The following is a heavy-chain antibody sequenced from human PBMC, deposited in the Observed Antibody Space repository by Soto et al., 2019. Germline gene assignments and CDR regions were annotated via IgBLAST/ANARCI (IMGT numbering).Heavy chain of an antibody. CDR1: GGTFSSYA. CDR3: ARGTYYDSSPFSRYFDY. Sequence: QVQLVQSGAEVKKPGSSVKVSCKASGGTFSSYAISWVRQAPGQGLEWMGGIIPIFGTANYAQKFQGRVTITAAESTSTAYMERSSLRSEDTAVYYCARGTYYDSSPFSRYFDYWGQGTLVTVSS. J-gene: IGHJ4*02. CDR2: IIPIFGTA. D-gene: IGHD3-22*01. V-gene: IGHV1-69*01.